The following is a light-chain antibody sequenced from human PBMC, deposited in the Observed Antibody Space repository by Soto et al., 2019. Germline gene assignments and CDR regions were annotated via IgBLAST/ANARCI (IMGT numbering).Light chain of an antibody. J-gene: IGKJ1*01. CDR1: QSISRW. Sequence: DIQMTQSHSTLSASVGDRVTITCRASQSISRWLAWHQQKPGKAPRLLIYGASNLQSGVPPRFSGSGSGTDFTLAISSLQPEDSATYYCLQYINYPWTFGQGTKVDIK. CDR2: GAS. CDR3: LQYINYPWT. V-gene: IGKV1-5*01.